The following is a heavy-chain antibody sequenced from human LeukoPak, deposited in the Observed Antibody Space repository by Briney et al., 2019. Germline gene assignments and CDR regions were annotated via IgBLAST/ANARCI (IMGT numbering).Heavy chain of an antibody. CDR2: IYTSGST. J-gene: IGHJ4*02. CDR1: GGSISSYY. CDR3: ARDQWGYSGSYYDYFDY. D-gene: IGHD1-26*01. V-gene: IGHV4-4*07. Sequence: SETLSLTYTVSGGSISSYYWSWIRQPAGKGLEWIGRIYTSGSTNYNPSLKSRVTTSVDTSKNQFSLKLSSVTAADTAVYYCARDQWGYSGSYYDYFDYWGQGTLVTVSS.